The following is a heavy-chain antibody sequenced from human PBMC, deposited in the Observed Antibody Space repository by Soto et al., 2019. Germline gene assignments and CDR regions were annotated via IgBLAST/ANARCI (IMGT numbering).Heavy chain of an antibody. Sequence: PGESLKISCKGSGYSFTTYWINWVRQMPGKGLEWVGRIDPNDSYTSYSPSFQGHVTISADKSIKTAYLQWSSLKASDTAMYYCAIRRRTDQSGYGPLLHYYYGVHVSGQGSTLIVSS. CDR1: GYSFTTYW. V-gene: IGHV5-10-1*01. J-gene: IGHJ6*02. CDR3: AIRRRTDQSGYGPLLHYYYGVHV. CDR2: IDPNDSYT. D-gene: IGHD5-12*01.